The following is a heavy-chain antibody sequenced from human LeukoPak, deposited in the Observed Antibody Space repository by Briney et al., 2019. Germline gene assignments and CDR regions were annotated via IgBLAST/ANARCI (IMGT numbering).Heavy chain of an antibody. CDR2: IWYDGSNK. CDR3: ASYVLGDAFDI. V-gene: IGHV3-33*01. J-gene: IGHJ3*02. CDR1: GFTFSSYG. Sequence: GRSLRLSCAASGFTFSSYGMHWVRQAPGKGLEWVAVIWYDGSNKYYADSAKGRFTISRDNSKNTLYLQVNSLRAEDTAVYYCASYVLGDAFDIWGQGTMVTVSS. D-gene: IGHD3-3*02.